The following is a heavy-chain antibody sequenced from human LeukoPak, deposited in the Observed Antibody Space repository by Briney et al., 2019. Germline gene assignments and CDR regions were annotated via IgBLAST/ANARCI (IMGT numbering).Heavy chain of an antibody. V-gene: IGHV3-74*01. CDR1: GFTFSTYW. D-gene: IGHD6-19*01. CDR3: AREAAVAGIYFDS. J-gene: IGHJ4*02. Sequence: GRSLRLSCVASGFTFSTYWMHWVRQAPGKGLVWVSRISYDGSSTNYVDSVKGRFSISRDNAKNTVYLQMNSLRAEDTAVYYCAREAAVAGIYFDSWGQGTLVTVSS. CDR2: ISYDGSST.